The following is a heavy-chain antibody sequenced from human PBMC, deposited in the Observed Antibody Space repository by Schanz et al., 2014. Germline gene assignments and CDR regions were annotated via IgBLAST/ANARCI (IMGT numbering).Heavy chain of an antibody. Sequence: QVQLVESGGGLVKPGGSLRLSCAASGFTFSDYYMNWVRQAPGKGLEWVAHISPNGVTIYYADSVKGRFTISRDNAENTLYLQMNSLRVEDTAVYYCAMGGYQLHHWGQGTLVTVSS. J-gene: IGHJ4*02. D-gene: IGHD1-7*01. V-gene: IGHV3-11*04. CDR1: GFTFSDYY. CDR3: AMGGYQLHH. CDR2: ISPNGVTI.